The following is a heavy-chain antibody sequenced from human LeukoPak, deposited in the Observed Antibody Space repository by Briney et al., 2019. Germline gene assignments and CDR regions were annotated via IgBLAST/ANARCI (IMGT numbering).Heavy chain of an antibody. CDR1: GFTFSSYD. CDR2: ISSSSSYI. Sequence: GGSLRLSCAASGFTFSSYDMTWVRQAPGKGLEWVSSISSSSSYIYYADSVKGRFTISRDNAKNSLYLQMNSLRAEDTAVYYCAELGITMIGGVWGKGTTVTISS. CDR3: AELGITMIGGV. J-gene: IGHJ6*04. D-gene: IGHD3-10*02. V-gene: IGHV3-21*01.